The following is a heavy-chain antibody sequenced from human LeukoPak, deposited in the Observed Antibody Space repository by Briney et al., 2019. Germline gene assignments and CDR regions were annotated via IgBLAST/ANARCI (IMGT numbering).Heavy chain of an antibody. CDR3: ARNFGRYCSGGICYIPDQ. CDR2: ISYDGSNK. D-gene: IGHD2-15*01. V-gene: IGHV3-30-3*01. Sequence: TGGSLRLSCAASGFSFSSYTMHWVRQAPGKGLEWVAVISYDGSNKYYADSVKGRFTISRDNSKSTLYLQMNSLRAEDTAVYDCARNFGRYCSGGICYIPDQWGQGTLVTVSS. CDR1: GFSFSSYT. J-gene: IGHJ4*02.